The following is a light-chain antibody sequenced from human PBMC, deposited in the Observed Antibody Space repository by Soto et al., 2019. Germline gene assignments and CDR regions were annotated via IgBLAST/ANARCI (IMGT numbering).Light chain of an antibody. CDR3: QQYHSYPFT. J-gene: IGKJ3*01. Sequence: DIQMTQSPSTLSASVGDRVTITCRASQIISSCLAWYQQKPGKAPNLLIYDASSLESGVPSRFSGSGSGTEFTLTIGSLQPDDFATYYCQQYHSYPFTFGPGTKVDIK. V-gene: IGKV1-5*01. CDR1: QIISSC. CDR2: DAS.